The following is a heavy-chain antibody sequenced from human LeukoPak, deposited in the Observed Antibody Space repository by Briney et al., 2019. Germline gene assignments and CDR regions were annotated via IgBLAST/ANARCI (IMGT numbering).Heavy chain of an antibody. J-gene: IGHJ6*03. CDR2: MYTSGST. V-gene: IGHV4-4*07. CDR3: ARDHYGSGRAFYYMDV. Sequence: PSETLSLTCTVSGDSISDYYWSWIQQPAGKGLEWIGRMYTSGSTNNNPSLKSRVTMSIDTSKNQFSLRLTSVTAADTAVYYCARDHYGSGRAFYYMDVWGKGTTVTVSS. CDR1: GDSISDYY. D-gene: IGHD3-10*01.